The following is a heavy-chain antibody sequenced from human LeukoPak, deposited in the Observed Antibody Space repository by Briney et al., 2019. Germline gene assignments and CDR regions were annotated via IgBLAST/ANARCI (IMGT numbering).Heavy chain of an antibody. CDR1: GYTFTSYD. CDR3: ARGQKNTYYDFWSGYYLHGMDV. D-gene: IGHD3-3*01. CDR2: MNPNSGNT. J-gene: IGHJ6*02. Sequence: GASVKVSYKASGYTFTSYDINWVRQATGQGLEWMGWMNPNSGNTGYAQKFQGRGTMTRNTSISTAYMELSSLRSEDTAVYYCARGQKNTYYDFWSGYYLHGMDVWGQGTTVTVSS. V-gene: IGHV1-8*01.